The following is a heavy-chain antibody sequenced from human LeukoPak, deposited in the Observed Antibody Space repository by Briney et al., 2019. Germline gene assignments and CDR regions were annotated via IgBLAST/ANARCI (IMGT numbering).Heavy chain of an antibody. J-gene: IGHJ6*02. CDR3: AKGGYCSGGSCYSDYYYYGMDV. D-gene: IGHD2-15*01. Sequence: GGSLRLSCAASGFTFSSYAMSWVRQAPGKGLEWVSAISGSGGSTYYADSVKGRFTISRDNSKNTLYLQMNSLRAEDTAVYYCAKGGYCSGGSCYSDYYYYGMDVWGQGTTVTVSS. V-gene: IGHV3-23*01. CDR2: ISGSGGST. CDR1: GFTFSSYA.